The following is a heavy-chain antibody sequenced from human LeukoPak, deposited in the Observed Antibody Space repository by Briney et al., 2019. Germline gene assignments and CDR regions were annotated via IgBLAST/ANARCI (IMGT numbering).Heavy chain of an antibody. CDR2: ISGSGSSI. CDR3: AREPVHNYGDPPFDY. J-gene: IGHJ4*02. Sequence: GGSLRLSCVASGFTFSSYEMNWVRQAPGKGLEWVSYISGSGSSIYYADSVKGRFTVSRDNAKNSLHLQMNSLRADDTALYYCAREPVHNYGDPPFDYWGQGTLVTVSS. D-gene: IGHD5-18*01. V-gene: IGHV3-48*03. CDR1: GFTFSSYE.